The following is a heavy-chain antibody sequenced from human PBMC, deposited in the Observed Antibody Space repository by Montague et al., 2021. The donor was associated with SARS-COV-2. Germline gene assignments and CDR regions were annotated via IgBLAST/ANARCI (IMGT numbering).Heavy chain of an antibody. J-gene: IGHJ3*02. V-gene: IGHV4-39*01. CDR1: GCSISSSSYY. Sequence: SETLSLTCTVSGCSISSSSYYWGWIRQPPGKGLEWIGSIYYSGSTYYNPSLKSRVTISVDTSKNQFPLKLSSVTAADTAVYYCARFPTSYYYDSKAAPATPDAFDIWGQGTMVTVSS. CDR3: ARFPTSYYYDSKAAPATPDAFDI. CDR2: IYYSGST. D-gene: IGHD3-22*01.